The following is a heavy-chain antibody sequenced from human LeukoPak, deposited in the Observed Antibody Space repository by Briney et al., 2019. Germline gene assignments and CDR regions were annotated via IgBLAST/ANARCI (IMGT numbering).Heavy chain of an antibody. V-gene: IGHV3-23*01. CDR1: GFTFSSYA. Sequence: GGSLRLSCAASGFTFSSYAMSWVRQAPGKGLEWVSAISGSGGSTYYADSAKGRFTISRDNSKNTLYLQMDSLKAEDTAVYYCAKVIRSSGWYVDYWGQGTLVTVSP. J-gene: IGHJ4*02. CDR3: AKVIRSSGWYVDY. CDR2: ISGSGGST. D-gene: IGHD6-19*01.